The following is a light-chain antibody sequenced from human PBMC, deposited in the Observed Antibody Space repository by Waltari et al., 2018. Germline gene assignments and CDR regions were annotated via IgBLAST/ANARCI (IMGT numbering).Light chain of an antibody. CDR3: QSFDNSLSGSRV. CDR1: SSNIGAGFD. J-gene: IGLJ2*01. CDR2: GNS. Sequence: QSVLTQPPSVSGAPGQRVTISCTGSSSNIGAGFDVHWYQQLPGTAPKLLMYGNSNRPSGVPDRFSGSKSGTSASLAITGLQAEDEADYYCQSFDNSLSGSRVFGGGTKLTVL. V-gene: IGLV1-40*01.